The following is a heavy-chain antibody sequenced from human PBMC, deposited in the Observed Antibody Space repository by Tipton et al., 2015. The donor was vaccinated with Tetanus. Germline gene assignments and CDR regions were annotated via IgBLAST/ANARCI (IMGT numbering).Heavy chain of an antibody. CDR1: GASISSIYS. CDR3: ARVACSSTSCYSHYFDY. V-gene: IGHV4-30-2*01. CDR2: VFRSGSA. J-gene: IGHJ4*02. D-gene: IGHD2-2*01. Sequence: TLSLTYAVSGASISSIYSWSWIRQPPGKGLEWIGYVFRSGSADYNPSLKSRVNISLDRSENQISLMLTSVTAADTAVYYCARVACSSTSCYSHYFDYWGPGSLVTVSS.